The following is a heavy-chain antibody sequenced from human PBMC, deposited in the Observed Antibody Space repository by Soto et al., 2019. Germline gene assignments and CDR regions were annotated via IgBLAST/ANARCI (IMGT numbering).Heavy chain of an antibody. CDR3: AKSAGSNAYYPNDY. Sequence: PSETLSLTCTVSGDSITTNSYFWAWIRQPPGKGLEWVSSISGSGISTYYADSVKGRFTISRDNSKNTLYLQMNSLRAEDAAVYYCAKSAGSNAYYPNDYWGQGTLVTVS. V-gene: IGHV3-23*01. D-gene: IGHD3-16*01. CDR2: ISGSGIST. J-gene: IGHJ4*02. CDR1: GDSITTNSYF.